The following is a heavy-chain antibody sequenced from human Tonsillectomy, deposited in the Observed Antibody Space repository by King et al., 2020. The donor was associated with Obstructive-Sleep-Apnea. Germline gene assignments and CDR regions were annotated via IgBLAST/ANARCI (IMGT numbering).Heavy chain of an antibody. CDR3: AKGEWSSRSIDY. D-gene: IGHD6-13*01. V-gene: IGHV3-30*18. CDR2: ISMNEIDK. Sequence: VQLVESGGGVVQPGTYLRLSCATSGLSFSTRDSHWVRQAPGKGLAWVDIISMNEIDKYYADSVKGRITISKDNSQNTLYLEMNGLRAEDTAAYYCAKGEWSSRSIDYWGQGTLVTVSS. J-gene: IGHJ4*02. CDR1: GLSFSTRD.